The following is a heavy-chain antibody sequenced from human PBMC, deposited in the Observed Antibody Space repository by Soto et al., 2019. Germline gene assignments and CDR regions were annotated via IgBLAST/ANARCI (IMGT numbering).Heavy chain of an antibody. CDR2: IWYDGSNK. V-gene: IGHV3-33*01. Sequence: WGSLRLSCAASGFTFISYGIHWFRHAPFKWLEWVAVIWYDGSNKYYADSVKGRFTISRDNSKNTLYLQMNSLRAEDTAVYYCARSYDSSGSFGSHWGQGTLVTVSS. CDR3: ARSYDSSGSFGSH. CDR1: GFTFISYG. J-gene: IGHJ4*02. D-gene: IGHD3-22*01.